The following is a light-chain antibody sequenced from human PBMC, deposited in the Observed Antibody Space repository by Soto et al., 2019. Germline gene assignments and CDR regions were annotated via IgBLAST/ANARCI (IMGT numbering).Light chain of an antibody. CDR1: SSEVGGYNY. CDR3: SSYTSSSTPFV. CDR2: DVN. V-gene: IGLV2-14*01. Sequence: QSVLTQPASVSGSPGQSITISCTGTSSEVGGYNYVSWYQQHPGKKHKLMIYDVNNRPSGVSKRFSGSKSGNTASLTISGLQAEDEADYYCSSYTSSSTPFVFGTGTKVTVL. J-gene: IGLJ1*01.